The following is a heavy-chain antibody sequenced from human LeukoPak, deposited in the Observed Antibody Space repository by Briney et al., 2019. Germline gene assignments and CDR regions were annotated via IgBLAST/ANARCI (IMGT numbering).Heavy chain of an antibody. CDR2: ISGSGQSA. Sequence: PGGSPRLSCAASGFSFHSYAMSWVRQAPGKGLEWVSGISGSGQSAHYADSVRGRFTISRDNSKSTVYIQMNSLRVEDTAVYYCAKINDYGVLDACDVWGQGTMVSVSS. CDR1: GFSFHSYA. V-gene: IGHV3-23*01. J-gene: IGHJ3*01. D-gene: IGHD4-17*01. CDR3: AKINDYGVLDACDV.